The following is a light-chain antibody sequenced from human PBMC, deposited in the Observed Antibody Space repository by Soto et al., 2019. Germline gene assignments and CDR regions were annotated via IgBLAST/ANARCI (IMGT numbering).Light chain of an antibody. J-gene: IGLJ3*02. V-gene: IGLV2-14*01. CDR3: SSYRSSTTLWV. CDR1: SSDVGGYNY. CDR2: EVS. Sequence: QSALTQPASVSGSPGQSITISCTGTSSDVGGYNYVSWYQQHPGKAPKLMIYEVSNRPSGVSNRFSGSKSGNTASLTISGLQAEDEADYYCSSYRSSTTLWVFSGGTKLTVL.